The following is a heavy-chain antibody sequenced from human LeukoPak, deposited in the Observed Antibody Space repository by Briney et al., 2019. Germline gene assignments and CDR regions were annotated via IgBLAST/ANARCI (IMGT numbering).Heavy chain of an antibody. J-gene: IGHJ5*02. CDR3: ARDSPGPYNWNIVHWFDP. D-gene: IGHD1/OR15-1a*01. CDR2: ISAYNGNT. V-gene: IGHV1-18*01. Sequence: ASVKVSCKASGYTFTSYGISWVRHAPGQGLEWMGWISAYNGNTNYAQKLQGRVTMTTDTSTSTAYMELRSLRSDDTAVYYCARDSPGPYNWNIVHWFDPWGQGTLVTVSS. CDR1: GYTFTSYG.